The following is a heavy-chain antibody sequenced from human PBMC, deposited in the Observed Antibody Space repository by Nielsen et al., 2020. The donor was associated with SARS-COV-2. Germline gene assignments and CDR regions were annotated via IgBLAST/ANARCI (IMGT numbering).Heavy chain of an antibody. Sequence: GRSLRLSCAASGFTFDDYAMHWVRQAPGKGLEWVSGISWNSGSIGYADSVKGRFTISRDNAKNSLYLQMNSLRAEDTALYYCANLTPQYGMDVWGQGTTVTVSS. D-gene: IGHD3-9*01. CDR2: ISWNSGSI. V-gene: IGHV3-9*01. CDR3: ANLTPQYGMDV. CDR1: GFTFDDYA. J-gene: IGHJ6*02.